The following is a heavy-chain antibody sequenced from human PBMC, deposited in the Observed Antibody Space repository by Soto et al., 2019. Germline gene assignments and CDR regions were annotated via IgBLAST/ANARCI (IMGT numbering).Heavy chain of an antibody. D-gene: IGHD6-13*01. J-gene: IGHJ4*02. CDR3: ARLRPGYSSSRYAVPGDFDY. CDR2: SYYSGST. Sequence: LSLTCTVSGGSISSSSYYWGWIRQPPGKGLEWIGSSYYSGSTYYNPSLKSRVTISVDTSKNQFSLKLSSVTAADTAVYYCARLRPGYSSSRYAVPGDFDYWGQGTLVTVSS. V-gene: IGHV4-39*01. CDR1: GGSISSSSYY.